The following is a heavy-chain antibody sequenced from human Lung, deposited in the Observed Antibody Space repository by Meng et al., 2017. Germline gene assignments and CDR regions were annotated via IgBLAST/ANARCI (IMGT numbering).Heavy chain of an antibody. CDR2: ISGYNGNT. CDR3: ARDRYCSTTSCTGWFDP. D-gene: IGHD2-2*01. CDR1: GYTFTSYG. J-gene: IGHJ5*02. Sequence: QGQVGQAGDEGKKPGASGKGAGKAAGYTFTSYGISWVRQAPGQGLEWMGWISGYNGNTNYAQKFQGRVTMTTDTSTSTAYMELRSLRSDDTAVYYCARDRYCSTTSCTGWFDPWGQGTLVTVSS. V-gene: IGHV1-18*01.